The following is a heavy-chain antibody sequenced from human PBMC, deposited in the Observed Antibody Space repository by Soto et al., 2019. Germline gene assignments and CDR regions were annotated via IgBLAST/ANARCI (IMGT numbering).Heavy chain of an antibody. D-gene: IGHD3-10*01. CDR2: ISSSGSAK. CDR3: ARDRFGPLGAFDI. V-gene: IGHV3-48*02. J-gene: IGHJ3*02. Sequence: GGSLRLSCVASGFTFSSYSMNWVRQAPGKGLEWVSYISSSGSAKYYADSVKGRFTISRDNAKNSLYLQMNSLRDEDTAVFYCARDRFGPLGAFDIWGQGTMVTVSS. CDR1: GFTFSSYS.